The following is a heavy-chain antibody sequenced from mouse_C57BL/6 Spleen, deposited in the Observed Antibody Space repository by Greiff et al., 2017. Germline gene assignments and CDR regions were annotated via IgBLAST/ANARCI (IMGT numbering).Heavy chain of an antibody. CDR2: IWSGGST. CDR1: GFSLTSYG. J-gene: IGHJ2*01. D-gene: IGHD2-3*01. CDR3: ARNDGYYDFDY. Sequence: VHLVESGPGLVQPSQSLSITCTVSGFSLTSYGVHWVRQSPGKGLEWLGVIWSGGSTDYNAAFISRLSISKDNSKSQVFFKMNSLQADDTAIYYCARNDGYYDFDYWGQGTTLTVSS. V-gene: IGHV2-2*01.